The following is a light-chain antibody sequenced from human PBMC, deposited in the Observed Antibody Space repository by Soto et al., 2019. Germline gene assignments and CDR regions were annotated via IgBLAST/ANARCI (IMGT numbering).Light chain of an antibody. CDR1: QSVSNY. J-gene: IGKJ1*01. CDR3: KQRSKWPRT. V-gene: IGKV3-11*01. Sequence: IVLTQSPATLSFSPGERATLSCRTSQSVSNYLAWYQQKPGQAPRLLIYDASNRATGIPARFSGSGSGTDFTLTISSLEPEDFPLYYRKQRSKWPRTFGQGIKV. CDR2: DAS.